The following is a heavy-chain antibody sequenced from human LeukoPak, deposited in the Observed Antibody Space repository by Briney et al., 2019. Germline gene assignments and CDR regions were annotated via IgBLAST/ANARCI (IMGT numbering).Heavy chain of an antibody. CDR2: IYHSGST. V-gene: IGHV4-59*12. J-gene: IGHJ4*02. D-gene: IGHD3-10*01. Sequence: SETLSLTCTVSGGSISSYYWTWIRHPAGKGLEFIGYIYHSGSTYYNPSLKSRVTISVDRSKNQFSLKLSSVTAADTAVYYCARGPGGSGSYLPYYFDYWGQGTLVTVSS. CDR3: ARGPGGSGSYLPYYFDY. CDR1: GGSISSYY.